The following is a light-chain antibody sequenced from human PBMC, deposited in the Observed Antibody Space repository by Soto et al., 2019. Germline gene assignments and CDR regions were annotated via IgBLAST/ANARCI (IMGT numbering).Light chain of an antibody. CDR2: DVS. Sequence: QSVLTQPRSVSGSPGQSVTISCTGTSSDVGGYNYVSWYQQHPGKAPKLMIYDVSKRPSGVPDRFSGSKSGNTASLTISGIHAEDEADYYCCSYAGTLVVFGGGTKLTVL. CDR1: SSDVGGYNY. V-gene: IGLV2-11*01. CDR3: CSYAGTLVV. J-gene: IGLJ2*01.